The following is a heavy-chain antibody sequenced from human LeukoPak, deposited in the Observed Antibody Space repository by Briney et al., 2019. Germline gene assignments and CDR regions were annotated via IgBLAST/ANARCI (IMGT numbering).Heavy chain of an antibody. CDR3: AREDYDSSGYAKLDY. V-gene: IGHV3-53*01. CDR1: GFTVSSNY. Sequence: GGSLRLSCAASGFTVSSNYMSWVRQAPGKGLEWVSVIYSGGSTYYADSVKGRFTISRDNSKNTLYLQMNSLRAEDTAVYYCAREDYDSSGYAKLDYWGQGTLVTVSS. CDR2: IYSGGST. D-gene: IGHD3-22*01. J-gene: IGHJ4*02.